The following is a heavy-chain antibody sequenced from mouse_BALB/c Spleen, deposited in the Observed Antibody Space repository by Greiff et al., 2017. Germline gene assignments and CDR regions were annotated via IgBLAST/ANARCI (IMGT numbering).Heavy chain of an antibody. CDR1: GYSFTSYW. Sequence: DVQLQESGTVLARPGASVKMSCKASGYSFTSYWMHWVKQRPGQGLEWIGAIYPGNSDTSYNQKFKGKAKLTAVTSASTAYMELSSLTNEDSAVYYCTREGYYGSSPYFDYWGQGTTLTVSS. CDR2: IYPGNSDT. D-gene: IGHD1-1*01. V-gene: IGHV1-5*01. CDR3: TREGYYGSSPYFDY. J-gene: IGHJ2*01.